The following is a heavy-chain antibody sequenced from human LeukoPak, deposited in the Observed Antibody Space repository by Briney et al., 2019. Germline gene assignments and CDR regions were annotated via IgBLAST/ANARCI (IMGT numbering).Heavy chain of an antibody. V-gene: IGHV4-34*01. CDR1: GGSFSGYY. J-gene: IGHJ6*02. D-gene: IGHD2-2*01. CDR2: INHSGST. Sequence: SETLSLTCAVYGGSFSGYYWSWIRQPPGKGLEWIGEINHSGSTNYNPSLKSQVTISVDTSKNQFSLKLSSVTAADTAVYYCAGVIVVVPAATWAPGYYYYGMDVWGQGTTVTVSS. CDR3: AGVIVVVPAATWAPGYYYYGMDV.